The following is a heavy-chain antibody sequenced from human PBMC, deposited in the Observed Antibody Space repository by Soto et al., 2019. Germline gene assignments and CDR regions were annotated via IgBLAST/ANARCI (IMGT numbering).Heavy chain of an antibody. V-gene: IGHV1-18*01. CDR1: GYTFTSYG. D-gene: IGHD5-18*01. CDR2: ISAYNGNT. CDR3: ARDSGRMVTTLFDY. Sequence: GASVKVSCKASGYTFTSYGISWVRQAPGQGLEWMGWISAYNGNTNYAQKLQGRVTMTTDTSTSTAYMELRSLRSDDTVVYYCARDSGRMVTTLFDYWGQGTLVTVSS. J-gene: IGHJ4*02.